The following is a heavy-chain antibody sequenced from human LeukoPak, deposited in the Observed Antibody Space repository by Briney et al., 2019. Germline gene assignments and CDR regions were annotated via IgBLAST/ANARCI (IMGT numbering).Heavy chain of an antibody. CDR1: GYTFTDYY. CDR2: INPNTDGI. Sequence: ASVKVSCKASGYTFTDYYIHWVRQAPGQGLGWMGWINPNTDGINYAQNFRGRVTMTRDTSISTAYMELSSLRSDDTAIYYCARVKALGIVGSTTVLDPWGQGTLVTVSS. D-gene: IGHD1-26*01. J-gene: IGHJ5*02. V-gene: IGHV1-2*02. CDR3: ARVKALGIVGSTTVLDP.